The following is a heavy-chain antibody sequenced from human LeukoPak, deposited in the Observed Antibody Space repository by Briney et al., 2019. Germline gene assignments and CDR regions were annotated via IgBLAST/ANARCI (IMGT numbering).Heavy chain of an antibody. CDR1: GYTFTGQY. CDR2: INPNSGGT. Sequence: ASVRVSCKTSGYTFTGQYLHWVRQAPGQGLEWMGWINPNSGGTNYAQKFQGRVTMTRDTAISTAYMELSRLRSDDTAVYYCARDLRYFDWFSDAFDIWGQGTMVTVSS. CDR3: ARDLRYFDWFSDAFDI. V-gene: IGHV1-2*02. J-gene: IGHJ3*02. D-gene: IGHD3-9*01.